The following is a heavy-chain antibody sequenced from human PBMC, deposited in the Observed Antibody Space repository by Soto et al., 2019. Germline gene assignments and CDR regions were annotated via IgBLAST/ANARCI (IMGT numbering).Heavy chain of an antibody. Sequence: GGSLRLSCTASGFTFGDYAMSWFRQAPGQGLEWVGFIRSKAYGGTTEYAASVKGRFTISRDDSKSIAYLQMNSLKTEDTAVYYCTRDRITIFGVVIRHYYYYMDVWGKGT. CDR2: IRSKAYGGTT. D-gene: IGHD3-3*01. V-gene: IGHV3-49*03. CDR1: GFTFGDYA. J-gene: IGHJ6*03. CDR3: TRDRITIFGVVIRHYYYYMDV.